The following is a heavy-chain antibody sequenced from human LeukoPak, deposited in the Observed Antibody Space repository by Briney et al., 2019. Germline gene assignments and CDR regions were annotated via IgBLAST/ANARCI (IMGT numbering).Heavy chain of an antibody. Sequence: PSETLSLTCTVSGGSISSYYWSWIRQPPGKGLEWIGYIYYSGSTNYNPSLKSRVTISVDTSKNQFSLKLSSVTAADTAVYYCARTPSMVRGVIVWFDPWGQGTLVTVSS. D-gene: IGHD3-10*01. CDR3: ARTPSMVRGVIVWFDP. CDR2: IYYSGST. J-gene: IGHJ5*02. V-gene: IGHV4-59*01. CDR1: GGSISSYY.